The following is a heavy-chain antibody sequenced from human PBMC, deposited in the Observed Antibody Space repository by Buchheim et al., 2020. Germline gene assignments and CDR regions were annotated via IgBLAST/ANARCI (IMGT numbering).Heavy chain of an antibody. Sequence: QVQLQQWGAGLLKPSETLSLTCAVYGGSFSGYYWSWIRQPPGKGLEWIGEINHSGSTNYNPSLKSRVTISVDTSKNQFSLKLSSVTAADTAVYYCARGQCRITMVRGALNWFDPWGQGTL. D-gene: IGHD3-10*01. CDR3: ARGQCRITMVRGALNWFDP. CDR1: GGSFSGYY. CDR2: INHSGST. V-gene: IGHV4-34*01. J-gene: IGHJ5*02.